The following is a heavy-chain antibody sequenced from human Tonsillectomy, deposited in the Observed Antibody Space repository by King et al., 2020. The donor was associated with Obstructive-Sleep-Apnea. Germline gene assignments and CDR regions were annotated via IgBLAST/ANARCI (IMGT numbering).Heavy chain of an antibody. Sequence: VQLQQWGAGLLKPSETLSLTCAVYGGSLNGYYWTWIRQPPGKGLEWIGEINHSGSTNYDPSLKSRVTISVDTSKNQFSLKLSSVTAADTAVYYCARMKADYWGQGTLVTVSS. V-gene: IGHV4-34*01. CDR3: ARMKADY. CDR2: INHSGST. J-gene: IGHJ4*02. CDR1: GGSLNGYY.